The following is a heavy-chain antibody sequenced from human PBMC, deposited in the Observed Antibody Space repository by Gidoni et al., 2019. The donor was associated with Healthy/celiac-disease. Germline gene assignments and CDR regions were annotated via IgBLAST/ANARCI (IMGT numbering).Heavy chain of an antibody. CDR3: ARAWAFRAARQYFDY. CDR2: INHSGST. D-gene: IGHD6-6*01. CDR1: GGSFSGYY. V-gene: IGHV4-34*01. J-gene: IGHJ4*02. Sequence: QVQLQQWGAGLLKPSETLSLTCAVSGGSFSGYYWSWIRQPPGKGLEWIGEINHSGSTNYTPSHKRRVTISVDTSKNQFSLKLSSVTAADTAVYYCARAWAFRAARQYFDYWGQGTLVTVSS.